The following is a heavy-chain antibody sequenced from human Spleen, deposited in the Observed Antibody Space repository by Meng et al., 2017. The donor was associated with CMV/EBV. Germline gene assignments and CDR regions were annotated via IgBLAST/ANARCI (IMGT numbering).Heavy chain of an antibody. J-gene: IGHJ4*02. Sequence: SGGPISSGPYYWAWLRQTPGKGLEWIGSIYYSGSNYYNESLNSRVTMSVDKSKNHFSLKLTSVTAADTAVYYCARPGGTYYWYFDYWGQGTLVTVSS. D-gene: IGHD1-26*01. CDR3: ARPGGTYYWYFDY. CDR1: GGPISSGPYY. CDR2: IYYSGSN. V-gene: IGHV4-39*02.